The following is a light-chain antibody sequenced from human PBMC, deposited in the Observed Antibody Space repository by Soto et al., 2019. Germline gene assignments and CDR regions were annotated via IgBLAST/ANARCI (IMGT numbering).Light chain of an antibody. CDR2: SVS. Sequence: IVLTQSPGTLSLSPGERATLSCRASHSVSNSLAWYQQKPGQTPRLLVHSVSTRAIGIPDRFSGSGSGTDFTLTISRLEPEDFAVYYCQQYISSPYTFGQGTKLEIK. J-gene: IGKJ2*01. CDR3: QQYISSPYT. V-gene: IGKV3-20*01. CDR1: HSVSNS.